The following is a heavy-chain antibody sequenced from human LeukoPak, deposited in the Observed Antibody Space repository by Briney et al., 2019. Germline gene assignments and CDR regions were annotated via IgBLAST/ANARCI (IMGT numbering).Heavy chain of an antibody. CDR2: IYYSGST. CDR1: GGSISSYY. V-gene: IGHV4-59*01. CDR3: ARDSMSRAFDI. Sequence: SETLSLTCTVSGGSISSYYWSWIRQPPGKGLEWIGYIYYSGSTNYNPSFKSRVTISLDTSKNQFSLKLSSVTAVDTAVYYCARDSMSRAFDIWDQGTMVTVSS. J-gene: IGHJ3*02.